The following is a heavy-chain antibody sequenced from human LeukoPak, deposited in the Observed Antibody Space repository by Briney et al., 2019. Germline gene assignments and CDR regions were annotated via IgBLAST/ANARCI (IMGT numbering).Heavy chain of an antibody. Sequence: GGSLRLSCAASGFTFSSYAMHWVRQAPGKGLEWVAVISYDGSNKYDADSVKGRFTISRDNSKNTLYLQMNSLRVEDTAVYYCARGGYSYGFGAFDIWGQGTMVTVSS. J-gene: IGHJ3*02. CDR1: GFTFSSYA. D-gene: IGHD5-18*01. CDR3: ARGGYSYGFGAFDI. V-gene: IGHV3-30*04. CDR2: ISYDGSNK.